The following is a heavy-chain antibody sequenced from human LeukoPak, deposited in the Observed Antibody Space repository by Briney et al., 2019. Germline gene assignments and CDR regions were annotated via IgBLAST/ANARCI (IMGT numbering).Heavy chain of an antibody. J-gene: IGHJ1*01. CDR1: GASISSGAYA. CDR2: THRGGRT. Sequence: PSQTLSLTCVVSGASISSGAYAWSWIRQPPGNGLDWIGYTHRGGRTYYNPSLKSRVSISVDRSNNQLSLRLTSVTAADTAVYYCARAAIGYCSGGNCYPEYFQDWGQGTLVTVSS. V-gene: IGHV4-30-2*01. CDR3: ARAAIGYCSGGNCYPEYFQD. D-gene: IGHD2-15*01.